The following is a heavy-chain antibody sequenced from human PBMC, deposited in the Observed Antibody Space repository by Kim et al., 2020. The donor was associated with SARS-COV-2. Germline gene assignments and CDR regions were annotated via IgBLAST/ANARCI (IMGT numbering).Heavy chain of an antibody. J-gene: IGHJ6*03. D-gene: IGHD6-19*01. CDR1: GFSFRSYS. CDR3: ARGDFTSGWYRSGRE. CDR2: ISHSGGTK. V-gene: IGHV3-7*04. Sequence: GGSLRLSCAASGFSFRSYSMSWVRQAPGKGLEWVAYISHSGGTKSYVDSVKGRFTISRDNAKNSLYLQMNSLRAEDTAVYYCARGDFTSGWYRSGREWG.